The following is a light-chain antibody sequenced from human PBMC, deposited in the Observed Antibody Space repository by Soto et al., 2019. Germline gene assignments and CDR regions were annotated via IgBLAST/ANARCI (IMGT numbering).Light chain of an antibody. Sequence: QSVLTQPPSASGTPGQRVTISCSGASSNIGSNAVNWYQQLPGTAPQLLIYTNNQRPSGVPDRFSASKSGTPASLAITGPQSEDEADFRCAAWVDSLNAPVFGGGTQLTVL. V-gene: IGLV1-44*01. J-gene: IGLJ3*02. CDR1: SSNIGSNA. CDR3: AAWVDSLNAPV. CDR2: TNN.